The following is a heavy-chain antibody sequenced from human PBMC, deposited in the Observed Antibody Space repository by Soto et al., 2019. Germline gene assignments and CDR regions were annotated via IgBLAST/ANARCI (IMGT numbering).Heavy chain of an antibody. CDR2: ISYTGSTS. CDR1: GFTFSRYE. CDR3: ARDILTTWTDYGMDV. J-gene: IGHJ6*02. D-gene: IGHD2-2*02. Sequence: PGGSLRLSCAASGFTFSRYEMNWVRQAPGRGLEWVSYISYTGSTSHYADSVKGRFTISRDNAKNSLYLQMNSLRAEDTAVYYCARDILTTWTDYGMDVWGQGTTVTVSS. V-gene: IGHV3-48*03.